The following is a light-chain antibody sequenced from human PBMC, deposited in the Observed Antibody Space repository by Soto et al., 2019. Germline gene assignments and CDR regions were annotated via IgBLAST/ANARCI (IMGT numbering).Light chain of an antibody. V-gene: IGKV3-15*01. CDR1: QSVSSY. Sequence: EIVLTQSPATLSLSPGEIATLSCRASQSVSSYLAWYQQKPGQAPRLLIYGASTRATGTPTRFSGSGSGTEFTLTISSLQSEDFAVYSCQQYNDWPLLFGQGTRLETK. CDR2: GAS. J-gene: IGKJ5*01. CDR3: QQYNDWPLL.